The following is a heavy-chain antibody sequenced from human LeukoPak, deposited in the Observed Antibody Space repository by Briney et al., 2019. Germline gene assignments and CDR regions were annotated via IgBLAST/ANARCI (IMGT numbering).Heavy chain of an antibody. CDR3: AKGIYSSGWSYFDY. CDR2: LSGSGITT. J-gene: IGHJ4*01. Sequence: GGSLRLSCAASGFTFSNSAMSWVRQAPGKGLEWVSTLSGSGITTYYADSVKGRFTISRDNSKNTLYLQMNTLRAEDSALYYCAKGIYSSGWSYFDYWGHGTLVTISS. V-gene: IGHV3-23*01. CDR1: GFTFSNSA. D-gene: IGHD6-19*01.